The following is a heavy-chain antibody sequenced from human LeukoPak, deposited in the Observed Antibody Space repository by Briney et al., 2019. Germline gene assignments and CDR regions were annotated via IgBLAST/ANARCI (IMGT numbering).Heavy chain of an antibody. CDR1: GYTFTGYY. Sequence: ASVKVSCKASGYTFTGYYMHWVRQAPGQGLERMGWINPNSGGTNYAQKFQGRVTMTRDTSISTAYMELSRLRSDDTAVYYCASESAVVTPLDAFDIWGQGTMVTVSS. CDR2: INPNSGGT. D-gene: IGHD4-23*01. CDR3: ASESAVVTPLDAFDI. J-gene: IGHJ3*02. V-gene: IGHV1-2*02.